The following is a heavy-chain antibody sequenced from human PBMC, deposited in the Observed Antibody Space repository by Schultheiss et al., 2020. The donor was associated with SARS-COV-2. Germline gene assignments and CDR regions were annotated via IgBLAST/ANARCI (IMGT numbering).Heavy chain of an antibody. V-gene: IGHV3-23*01. D-gene: IGHD3-3*01. J-gene: IGHJ3*02. CDR1: GFTFSSYG. CDR3: AKDLTIFGVADAFDI. Sequence: GESLKISCAASGFTFSSYGMSWVRQAPGKGLEWVSAISGSGGSTYYADSVKGRFTISRDNSKNTLYLQMNSLRAEDTAVYYCAKDLTIFGVADAFDIWGQGTMVTVSS. CDR2: ISGSGGST.